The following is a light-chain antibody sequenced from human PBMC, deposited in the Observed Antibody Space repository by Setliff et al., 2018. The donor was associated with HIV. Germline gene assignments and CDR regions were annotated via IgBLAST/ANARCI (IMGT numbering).Light chain of an antibody. J-gene: IGLJ1*01. CDR3: SSYTSSSTPHV. CDR1: SSDVGGYNY. CDR2: DVS. V-gene: IGLV2-14*01. Sequence: QSVLTQPASVSGSPGQSITISCTGTSSDVGGYNYVSWYQQPPGKAPKLMIYDVSKRPSGVSNRFSGSKSGNTASLTISGLQAEDEADYYCSSYTSSSTPHVFGTGTKVTVL.